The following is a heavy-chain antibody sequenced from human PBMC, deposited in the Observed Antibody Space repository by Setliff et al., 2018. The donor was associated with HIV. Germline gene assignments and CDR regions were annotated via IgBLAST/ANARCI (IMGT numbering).Heavy chain of an antibody. CDR2: FDPEDGET. D-gene: IGHD6-6*01. Sequence: ASVKVSCKASGGTFRSHEISWVRQAPGKGLEWMANFDPEDGETFYAQKFQGRVTMTTDTSTSTAYMELRSLRSDDTAVYYCARDMAAWGYFDYWGQGTLVTVSS. CDR3: ARDMAAWGYFDY. V-gene: IGHV1-18*04. CDR1: GGTFRSHE. J-gene: IGHJ4*02.